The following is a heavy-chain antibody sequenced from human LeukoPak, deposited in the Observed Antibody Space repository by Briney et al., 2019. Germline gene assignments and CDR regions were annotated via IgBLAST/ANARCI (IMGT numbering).Heavy chain of an antibody. V-gene: IGHV4-34*01. D-gene: IGHD6-19*01. CDR1: GGSFSGYY. J-gene: IGHJ4*02. CDR3: ARAGSGYGD. CDR2: INHSGST. Sequence: SESLSLTCAVYGGSFSGYYWSWIRQPPGKGLEWIGEINHSGSTNYNPSLKSRVTISVDTSKNKFYLKLNSVTAADTAVYYCARAGSGYGDWGQGTLVTVSS.